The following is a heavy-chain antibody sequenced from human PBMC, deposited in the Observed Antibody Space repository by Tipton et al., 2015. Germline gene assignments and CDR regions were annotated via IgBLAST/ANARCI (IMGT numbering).Heavy chain of an antibody. J-gene: IGHJ4*02. V-gene: IGHV4-38-2*01. D-gene: IGHD4-17*01. CDR1: GYSISRGYS. Sequence: TLSLTCAVSGYSISRGYSWAWIRQPPGKGLEWIGSVDHSGDSYSNPSLKSRVTISVDTSKNQFSLILTSVTAADTAVYYCARAYDYGDPPPGPLGYWGQGTLVTVSS. CDR3: ARAYDYGDPPPGPLGY. CDR2: VDHSGDS.